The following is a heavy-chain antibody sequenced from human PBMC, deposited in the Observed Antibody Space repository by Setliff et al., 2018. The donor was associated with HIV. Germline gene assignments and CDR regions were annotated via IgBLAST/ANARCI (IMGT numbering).Heavy chain of an antibody. Sequence: GGSLRLSCAASGFTFSAYSMHWVRQAPGKGLEWVAVISYDGGRKDYAESVNGRFTISRDDSKSTLYLQMNSLRVEDTAVYYCSAFEMWGQGTMVTVSS. J-gene: IGHJ3*02. CDR2: ISYDGGRK. CDR1: GFTFSAYS. CDR3: SAFEM. V-gene: IGHV3-33*08.